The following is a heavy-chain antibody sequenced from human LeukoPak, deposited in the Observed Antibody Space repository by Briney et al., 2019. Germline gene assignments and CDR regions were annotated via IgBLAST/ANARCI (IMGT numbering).Heavy chain of an antibody. CDR3: AREYTTYLVTSTHRPSY. J-gene: IGHJ4*02. CDR1: GLTVSSNC. Sequence: RPGGSLRLSCAASGLTVSSNCMSWVRQAPGKGLEWVSFIYSGGNTYYADSVKGRFTISRDNSKNTLYLQMHSLRAEDTAVYYCAREYTTYLVTSTHRPSYWGQGTLVTVSS. D-gene: IGHD2-15*01. CDR2: IYSGGNT. V-gene: IGHV3-53*05.